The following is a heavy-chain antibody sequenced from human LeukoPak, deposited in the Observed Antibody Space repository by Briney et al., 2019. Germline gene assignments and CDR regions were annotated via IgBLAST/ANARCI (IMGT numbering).Heavy chain of an antibody. CDR2: MYYHGYT. V-gene: IGHV4-59*01. CDR3: ARAEAGLGNWFDP. D-gene: IGHD3-16*01. CDR1: GGSSGAIRSYY. J-gene: IGHJ5*02. Sequence: SETLSLTCTVSGGSSGAIRSYYWTWVRQPPGKGLEWIGHMYYHGYTHYNPSLKSRVTISIDTSKSQFSLNLSSVTDADTAVYYCARAEAGLGNWFDPWGQGTLVTVSS.